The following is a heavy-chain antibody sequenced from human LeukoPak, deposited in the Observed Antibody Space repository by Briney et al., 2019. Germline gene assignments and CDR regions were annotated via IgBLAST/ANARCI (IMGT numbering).Heavy chain of an antibody. V-gene: IGHV3-15*01. D-gene: IGHD2-8*01. CDR3: TTSACNKGVCYTSVDY. Sequence: PGGPLRLSCAASGFTFRNAWMSWFRQAPGKGLEWVGRIKSKTDDGTTDYAAPVKGRFTISRDDSKNTLYLQMNSLKTEDTAVYYCTTSACNKGVCYTSVDYWGQGTLVTVSS. CDR2: IKSKTDDGTT. J-gene: IGHJ4*02. CDR1: GFTFRNAW.